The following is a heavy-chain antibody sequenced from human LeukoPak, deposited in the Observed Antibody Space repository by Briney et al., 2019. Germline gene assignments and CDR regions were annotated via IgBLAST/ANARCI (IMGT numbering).Heavy chain of an antibody. V-gene: IGHV3-23*01. J-gene: IGHJ4*02. Sequence: PRGSLRLSCAASGFTFSNYAMSWVRQAPGKGLEWVSAISGSGGSTYYADSVKGRFTISRDNSKNTLYLQMNSLRAEDTAVYYCAKVGVSSGWYGGFYYWGQGTLVTVSS. CDR3: AKVGVSSGWYGGFYY. CDR1: GFTFSNYA. D-gene: IGHD6-19*01. CDR2: ISGSGGST.